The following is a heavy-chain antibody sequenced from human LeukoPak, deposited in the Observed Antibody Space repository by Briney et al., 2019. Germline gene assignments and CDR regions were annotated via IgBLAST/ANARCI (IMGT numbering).Heavy chain of an antibody. D-gene: IGHD2-21*02. V-gene: IGHV1-69*04. CDR2: IIPILGIP. J-gene: IGHJ2*01. CDR1: GGTFSSYA. Sequence: ASVKVSCKASGGTFSSYAISWVRQAPGQGLEWMGRIIPILGIPNYAQKFQGRVTITADKSTTTAYMELSSLRAEDTAVYYCATEAIVVVTARDYWYFDLWGRGTLVTVSS. CDR3: ATEAIVVVTARDYWYFDL.